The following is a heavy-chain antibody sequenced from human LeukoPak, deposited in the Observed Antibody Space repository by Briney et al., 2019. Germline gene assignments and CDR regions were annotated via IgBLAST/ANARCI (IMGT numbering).Heavy chain of an antibody. V-gene: IGHV4-59*01. CDR3: ARGKEVITMLRGLKPGYYFDY. D-gene: IGHD3-10*01. Sequence: SETLSLTCTVSGGSITNYYWSWIRQPPGKGLEWIGYIYYSGSTKYKSSLKSRVTISVDTSKNQFSLKLSSVTAADTAVYYCARGKEVITMLRGLKPGYYFDYWGQGTLVTVSS. J-gene: IGHJ4*02. CDR1: GGSITNYY. CDR2: IYYSGST.